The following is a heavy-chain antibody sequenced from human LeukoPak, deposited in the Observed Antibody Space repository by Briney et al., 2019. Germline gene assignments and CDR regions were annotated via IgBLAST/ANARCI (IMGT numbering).Heavy chain of an antibody. J-gene: IGHJ5*02. CDR1: GYTFTGYY. CDR3: AKERTAMVHHWFDP. D-gene: IGHD5-18*01. V-gene: IGHV1-2*02. Sequence: GSVKVSCKASGYTFTGYYMHGVRQAPGQGREGMGWNKPNSGGTNYAQKFRGRVPMPRHTSTSTAYMELSRLRSDDTAVYYCAKERTAMVHHWFDPWGQGTLVPVSS. CDR2: NKPNSGGT.